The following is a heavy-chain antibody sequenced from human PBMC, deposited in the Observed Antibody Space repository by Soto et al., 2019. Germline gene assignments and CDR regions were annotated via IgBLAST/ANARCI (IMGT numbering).Heavy chain of an antibody. CDR1: GYTFTYRY. Sequence: GASVKVSCKASGYTFTYRYLHWVRQAPGQALEWMGWITPFNGNTNYAQKFQDRVTITRDRSMSTAYMELSSLRSEDTAMYYCAIPGERQHDYGMDVWGQGTTVTVSS. J-gene: IGHJ6*02. V-gene: IGHV1-45*02. CDR3: AIPGERQHDYGMDV. CDR2: ITPFNGNT. D-gene: IGHD1-1*01.